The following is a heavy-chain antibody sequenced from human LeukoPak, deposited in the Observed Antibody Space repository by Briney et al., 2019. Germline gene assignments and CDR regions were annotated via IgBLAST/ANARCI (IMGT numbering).Heavy chain of an antibody. Sequence: GGSLRLSCAASGFTFTIYGMHWVRQTPVKGLEWVPFIQYYADSVKGRFTISRDNSKNTLYLQMNSLRPEDTAVYYCAKLGISSFDYWGQGTLVTVSS. J-gene: IGHJ4*02. D-gene: IGHD7-27*01. CDR3: AKLGISSFDY. CDR2: IQ. V-gene: IGHV3-30*02. CDR1: GFTFTIYG.